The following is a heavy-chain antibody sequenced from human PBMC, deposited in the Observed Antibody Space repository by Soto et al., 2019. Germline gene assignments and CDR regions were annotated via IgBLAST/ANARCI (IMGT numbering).Heavy chain of an antibody. J-gene: IGHJ4*02. CDR2: ITSNSDHI. CDR3: ATPYYYNH. V-gene: IGHV3-21*01. CDR1: GFMFSSYT. Sequence: GGSLRLSCAASGFMFSSYTMSWVRQAPGKGLEWLPSITSNSDHIDYADSVRSRFTVSRDNARKSLYLQMDSLGAEDTGVYYCATPYYYNHWGPGTLVTVSS.